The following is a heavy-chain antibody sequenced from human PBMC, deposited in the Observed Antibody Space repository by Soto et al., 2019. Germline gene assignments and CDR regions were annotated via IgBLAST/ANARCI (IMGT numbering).Heavy chain of an antibody. Sequence: LSLTCAVYGGSFSGYYWSWIRQPPGKGLEWIGEINHSGSTNYNPSLKSRVTISVDTSKNQFSLKLSSVTAADTAVYYCARGGDYYGSGRPIYYYYYGMDVWGQGTTVTVSS. CDR2: INHSGST. CDR3: ARGGDYYGSGRPIYYYYYGMDV. J-gene: IGHJ6*02. V-gene: IGHV4-34*01. D-gene: IGHD3-10*01. CDR1: GGSFSGYY.